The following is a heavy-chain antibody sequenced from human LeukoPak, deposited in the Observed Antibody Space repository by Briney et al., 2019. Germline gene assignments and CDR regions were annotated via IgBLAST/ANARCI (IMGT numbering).Heavy chain of an antibody. V-gene: IGHV3-74*01. Sequence: PGGFLRLSCAASGFTFRNYCMHWVRQAPGKGLVWVSCVNGDGPITNYAASVKGRFTISRDNAKDTLYLQMDSLRAEDTAVYYCAIEGDQSLFCGSTSCYVYWGQGTLVTVSS. CDR2: VNGDGPIT. J-gene: IGHJ4*02. CDR1: GFTFRNYC. CDR3: AIEGDQSLFCGSTSCYVY. D-gene: IGHD2-2*01.